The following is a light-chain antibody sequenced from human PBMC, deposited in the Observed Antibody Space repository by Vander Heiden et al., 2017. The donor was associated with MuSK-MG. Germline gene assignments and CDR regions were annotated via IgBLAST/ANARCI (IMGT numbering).Light chain of an antibody. V-gene: IGLV1-40*01. CDR1: SSNIGAGYD. CDR3: QSDDSISRV. CDR2: GNS. J-gene: IGLJ2*01. Sequence: QSVLTQPPSVSGAPGQRVTISCTGSSSNIGAGYDVHGHQQLPGTAPKLLIDGNSKRPSGVPDRCAGSKSGTSASLAITGLQAEDEDDYYCQSDDSISRVFGGGTKLTVL.